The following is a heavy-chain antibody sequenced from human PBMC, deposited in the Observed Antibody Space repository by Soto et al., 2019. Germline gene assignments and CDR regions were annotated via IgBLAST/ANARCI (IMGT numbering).Heavy chain of an antibody. J-gene: IGHJ6*02. CDR1: GFYFSTYA. V-gene: IGHV3-30-3*01. CDR3: ARPAVAFCYCGMDV. CDR2: ISYDGSDK. D-gene: IGHD6-19*01. Sequence: PGGSLRLSCAASGFYFSTYAMQWIRHPPGKGLDWVALISYDGSDKDYADSVQGRFTISRDNSKNTLYLQMNSLRAEDTAVYYCARPAVAFCYCGMDVWGQGTTVTVSS.